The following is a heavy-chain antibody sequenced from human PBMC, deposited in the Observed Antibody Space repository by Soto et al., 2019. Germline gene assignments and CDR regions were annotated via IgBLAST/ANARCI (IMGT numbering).Heavy chain of an antibody. CDR2: IYYSGST. J-gene: IGHJ3*02. V-gene: IGHV4-31*03. Sequence: SETLSLTCTVSGGSISSGGYYWSWIRQHPGKGLEWIGYIYYSGSTYYNPSLKSRVTISVDTSKNQFSLKLSSVTAADTAVYYWAREGGGAFDIWGQGTMVTVSS. CDR1: GGSISSGGYY. CDR3: AREGGGAFDI. D-gene: IGHD3-16*01.